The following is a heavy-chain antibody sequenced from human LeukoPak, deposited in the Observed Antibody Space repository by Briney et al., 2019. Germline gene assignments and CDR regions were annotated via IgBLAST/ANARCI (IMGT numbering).Heavy chain of an antibody. V-gene: IGHV4-4*09. J-gene: IGHJ6*03. Sequence: KPSETLSLTCTVSGGSISSYYWSCIRQPPGKGVERIGYIYTSGSTNYNPSLKSRVTISVDTSKNQFSLKLSSVTAADTAVYYCARHDLYYYYYMDVWGKGTTVTVSS. CDR1: GGSISSYY. CDR3: ARHDLYYYYYMDV. D-gene: IGHD3-16*01. CDR2: IYTSGST.